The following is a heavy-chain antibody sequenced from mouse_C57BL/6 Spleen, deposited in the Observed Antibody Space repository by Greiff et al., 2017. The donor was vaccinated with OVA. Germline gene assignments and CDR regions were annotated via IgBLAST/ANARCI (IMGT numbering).Heavy chain of an antibody. Sequence: VQLQQSGPELVKPGASVKMSCKASGYTFTDYNMHWVKQSHGKSLEWIGYINPNNGGTSYNQKFKGKATLTVNKSSSTAYMELRSLTSEDSAVYYCARWRIYYGSSYGYWGQGTLVTVSA. V-gene: IGHV1-22*01. D-gene: IGHD1-1*01. J-gene: IGHJ3*01. CDR3: ARWRIYYGSSYGY. CDR2: INPNNGGT. CDR1: GYTFTDYN.